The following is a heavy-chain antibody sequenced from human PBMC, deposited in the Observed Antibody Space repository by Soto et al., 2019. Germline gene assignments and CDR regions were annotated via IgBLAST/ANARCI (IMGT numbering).Heavy chain of an antibody. CDR3: ARGPTDYYDNSANYFLDY. J-gene: IGHJ4*02. D-gene: IGHD3-22*01. CDR2: ISTYNGNT. CDR1: GYTFITYG. V-gene: IGHV1-18*01. Sequence: QVQLVQSGAEVKKPGASVKVSCKASGYTFITYGVSWVRQAPGQGLDWLGWISTYNGNTRYAERLQGRVTMTTDTTTNTAYMELRNLRYADTAVYSCARGPTDYYDNSANYFLDYWGQGTLVTVSS.